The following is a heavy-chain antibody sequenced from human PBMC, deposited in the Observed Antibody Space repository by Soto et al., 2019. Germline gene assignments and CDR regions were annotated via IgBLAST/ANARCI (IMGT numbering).Heavy chain of an antibody. CDR2: IYYSGST. D-gene: IGHD6-6*01. Sequence: SETLSLTCTVSGGSISSSSYYWGWIRQPPGKGLEWIGSIYYSGSTYYNPSLKSRVTISVDTSKNQFSLKLSSVTAADTAVYYCAREYSSSSIGYFDYWGQGTLVTVSS. J-gene: IGHJ4*02. CDR1: GGSISSSSYY. V-gene: IGHV4-39*02. CDR3: AREYSSSSIGYFDY.